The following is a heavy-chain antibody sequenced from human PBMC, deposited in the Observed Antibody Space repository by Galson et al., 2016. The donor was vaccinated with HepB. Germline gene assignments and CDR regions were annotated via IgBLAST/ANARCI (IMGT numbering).Heavy chain of an antibody. D-gene: IGHD7-27*01. Sequence: CAISGDSVSSNSAGWYWFRQSPSRGLEWLGRTFYRSNWQTDYAESVRSRITINPDTSKNQFSLQLNSVTPEDTAVYYCTRSYLLGRGFGWWGQGTLVTVSS. CDR2: TFYRSNWQT. J-gene: IGHJ4*02. CDR3: TRSYLLGRGFGW. V-gene: IGHV6-1*01. CDR1: GDSVSSNSAG.